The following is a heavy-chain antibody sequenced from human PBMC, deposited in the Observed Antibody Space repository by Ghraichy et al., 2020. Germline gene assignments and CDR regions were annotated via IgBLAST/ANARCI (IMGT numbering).Heavy chain of an antibody. CDR3: ASYARDYDFWSGYLRGSDYYMDV. CDR1: GGSISSYY. J-gene: IGHJ6*03. CDR2: IYYSGST. D-gene: IGHD3-3*01. V-gene: IGHV4-59*01. Sequence: LNISCTVSGGSISSYYWSWIRQPPGKGLEWIGYIYYSGSTNYNPSLKSRVTISVDTSKNQFSLKLSSVTAADTAVYYCASYARDYDFWSGYLRGSDYYMDVWGKGTTVTVSS.